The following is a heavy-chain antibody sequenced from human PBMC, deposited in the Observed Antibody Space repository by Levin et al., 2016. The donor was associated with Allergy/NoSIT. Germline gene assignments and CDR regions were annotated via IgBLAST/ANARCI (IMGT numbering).Heavy chain of an antibody. D-gene: IGHD2-15*01. V-gene: IGHV3-11*06. Sequence: RQAPGKGLEWVSYISSSSSYTNYADSVKGRFTISRDNAKNSLYLQMNSLRAEDTAVYYCARDLRRLDCSGGSCTSSYYYGMDVWGQGTTVTVSS. CDR2: ISSSSSYT. J-gene: IGHJ6*02. CDR3: ARDLRRLDCSGGSCTSSYYYGMDV.